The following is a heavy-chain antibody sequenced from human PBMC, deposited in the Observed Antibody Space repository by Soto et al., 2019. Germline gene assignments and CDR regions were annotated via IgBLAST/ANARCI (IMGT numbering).Heavy chain of an antibody. J-gene: IGHJ6*02. Sequence: QVQLQESGPGLVKPSQTLSLTCTVSGGSISSGDYYWSWIRQPPGKGLEWIGYIHYSGSTYHNPSLKSRVTISVDTSKNQFSLKLTSVTAADTAVYYCGRANRDLQQLVHYYYSMDVWGQGTTVTVSS. V-gene: IGHV4-30-4*01. CDR3: GRANRDLQQLVHYYYSMDV. CDR2: IHYSGST. D-gene: IGHD6-13*01. CDR1: GGSISSGDYY.